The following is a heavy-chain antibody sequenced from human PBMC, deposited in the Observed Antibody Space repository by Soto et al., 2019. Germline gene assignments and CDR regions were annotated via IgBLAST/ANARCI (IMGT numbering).Heavy chain of an antibody. J-gene: IGHJ6*02. V-gene: IGHV1-18*01. Sequence: QVQMVQSGAEVKKPGASVKVSCKASGYTFTSYGISWVRQAPGQGLEWMGWLSAYNGNTNYAQKLQGRVTMTTDTSTSTAYMELRSLRSDYTAVYYCARGGEVYDILTGYNYYGMNVWGQGTTVTVSS. CDR2: LSAYNGNT. CDR3: ARGGEVYDILTGYNYYGMNV. CDR1: GYTFTSYG. D-gene: IGHD3-9*01.